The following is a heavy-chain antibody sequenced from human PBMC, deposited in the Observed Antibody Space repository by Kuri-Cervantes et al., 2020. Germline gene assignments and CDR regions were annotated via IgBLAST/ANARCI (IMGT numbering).Heavy chain of an antibody. J-gene: IGHJ3*02. V-gene: IGHV5-51*01. CDR2: IYPGDSDT. CDR3: ARRKQLVLDAFDI. CDR1: GYSFTSYW. D-gene: IGHD6-6*01. Sequence: GGSLRLSCKGSGYSFTSYWIGWARQMPGKGLEWVGIIYPGDSDTRYSTSFQGQVTISADNSISTAYLQGSSLKASDTAMYYCARRKQLVLDAFDIWGQGTMVTVSS.